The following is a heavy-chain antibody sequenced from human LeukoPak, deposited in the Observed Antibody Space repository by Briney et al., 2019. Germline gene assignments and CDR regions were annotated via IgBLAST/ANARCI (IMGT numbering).Heavy chain of an antibody. J-gene: IGHJ6*03. CDR3: ARGRDGYNLGYYYMDV. Sequence: ASVKVSCKASGYTFTGYYMHWVRQAPGQGLERMGWINPNSGGTNYAQKFQGRVTMTRDTSISTAYMELSRLRSDDTAVYYCARGRDGYNLGYYYMDVWGKGTTVTVSS. V-gene: IGHV1-2*02. D-gene: IGHD5-24*01. CDR1: GYTFTGYY. CDR2: INPNSGGT.